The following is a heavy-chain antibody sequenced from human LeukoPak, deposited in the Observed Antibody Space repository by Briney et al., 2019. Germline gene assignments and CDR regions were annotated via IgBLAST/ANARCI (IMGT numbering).Heavy chain of an antibody. V-gene: IGHV3-66*02. Sequence: PGGSLRLSCAASGFTVSSNYMSWVRQAPGKGLEWVSVIYSGGSTYYADSVKGRFTISRDNSKNTLYLQMNSLRAEDTAVYYCAFNTVMDYYFDYWGQGTLVTVSS. D-gene: IGHD5-18*01. CDR3: AFNTVMDYYFDY. CDR2: IYSGGST. J-gene: IGHJ4*02. CDR1: GFTVSSNY.